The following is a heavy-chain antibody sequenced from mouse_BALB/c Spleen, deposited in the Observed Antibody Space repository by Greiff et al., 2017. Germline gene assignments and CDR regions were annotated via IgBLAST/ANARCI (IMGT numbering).Heavy chain of an antibody. CDR3: ARRRLDAMDY. D-gene: IGHD6-1*02. Sequence: QVQLQQPGAELVKPGASVKLSCKASGYTFTSYWMHWVKQRPGQGLEWIGEIDPSDSYTNYNQKFKGKATLTVDKSSSTAYMQLSSLTSEDSAVYYCARRRLDAMDYWGQGTSVTVSS. CDR2: IDPSDSYT. J-gene: IGHJ4*01. CDR1: GYTFTSYW. V-gene: IGHV1-69*02.